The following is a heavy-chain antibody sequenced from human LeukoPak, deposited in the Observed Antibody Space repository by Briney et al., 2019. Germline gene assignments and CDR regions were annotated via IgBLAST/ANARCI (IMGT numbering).Heavy chain of an antibody. V-gene: IGHV4-38-2*02. D-gene: IGHD3-3*01. Sequence: PSETLSLSCTVSGYSISSGYYWGWIRQPPGEGLEWIRSIYHSGSTYYNPSLKSRVTISVDTSKNQFSLQLSSVTAADTAVYYCARSVTYYDFLSGYIFWFDPWGQGTLVTVSS. J-gene: IGHJ5*02. CDR1: GYSISSGYY. CDR2: IYHSGST. CDR3: ARSVTYYDFLSGYIFWFDP.